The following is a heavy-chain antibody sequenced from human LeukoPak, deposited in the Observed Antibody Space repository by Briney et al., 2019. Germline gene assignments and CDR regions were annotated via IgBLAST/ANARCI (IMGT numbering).Heavy chain of an antibody. Sequence: GGSLRLSCVVSGISLSNYAMTWVRQAPGQGLEGVSYISERGGSTTYADSVKGRFTISRDTSLNTLYLQMNNLRAEDTAVYFCAKRGVVIRGLLVIGYHQEAYHYDFWGQGVLVTVSS. CDR2: ISERGGST. CDR1: GISLSNYA. D-gene: IGHD3-10*01. V-gene: IGHV3-23*01. J-gene: IGHJ4*02. CDR3: AKRGVVIRGLLVIGYHQEAYHYDF.